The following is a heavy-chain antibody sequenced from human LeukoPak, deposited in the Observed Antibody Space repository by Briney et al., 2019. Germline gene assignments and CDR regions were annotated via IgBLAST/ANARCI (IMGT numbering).Heavy chain of an antibody. CDR3: ARESSSYLAFDF. CDR1: GGSISSYY. V-gene: IGHV4-4*07. D-gene: IGHD3-22*01. J-gene: IGHJ4*02. CDR2: IYTSGST. Sequence: SETLSLTCTVSGGSISSYYWSWIRQPPGKGLEWIGRIYTSGSTNYNPSLKSRVTMSVDTSKNQFSLKLSSVTAADTAVYYCARESSSYLAFDFWGQGTLVTVSS.